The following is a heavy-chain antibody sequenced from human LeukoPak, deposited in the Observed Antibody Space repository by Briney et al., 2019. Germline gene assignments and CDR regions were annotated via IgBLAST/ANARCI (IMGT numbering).Heavy chain of an antibody. J-gene: IGHJ6*04. CDR2: ISGSGGST. V-gene: IGHV3-23*01. CDR1: GFTFSSYA. D-gene: IGHD6-19*01. Sequence: PGGSLRLSCAASGFTFSSYAMSWVRQAPGKGLEWVSAISGSGGSTYYADSVKGWFTISRDNSKNTLYLQMNSLRAEDTAVYYCAKDRARGVAVAGLAPVWGKGTTVTVSS. CDR3: AKDRARGVAVAGLAPV.